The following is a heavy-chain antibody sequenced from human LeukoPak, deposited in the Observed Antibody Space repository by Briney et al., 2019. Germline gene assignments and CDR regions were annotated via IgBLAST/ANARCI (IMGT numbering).Heavy chain of an antibody. J-gene: IGHJ5*02. CDR3: ARVQAVVPAASWFDP. D-gene: IGHD2-2*01. V-gene: IGHV3-21*01. CDR2: ISSSSSYI. CDR1: GFTISSYS. Sequence: PGGSLRLSCAASGFTISSYSMNWVRQAPGKVPEWVSSISSSSSYIYYADSVKGRFTISRDNAKNSLYLQMNSLRAEDTAVYYCARVQAVVPAASWFDPWGKGTLVTVSS.